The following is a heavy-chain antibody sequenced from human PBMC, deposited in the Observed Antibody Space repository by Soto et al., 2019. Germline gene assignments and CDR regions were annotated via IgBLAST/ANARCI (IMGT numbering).Heavy chain of an antibody. V-gene: IGHV1-69*01. CDR1: GGTFSSYA. D-gene: IGHD2-2*02. Sequence: QVQLVQSGAEVKKPGSSVKVSCKASGGTFSSYAISWVRQAPGQGLEWMGGIIPIFGTANYAQKFQGRVTITADESTMTAYIELSSLRSEDTAVYYCARDAGHIVVVPAAIEAWFDPWGQGTLVTVSS. J-gene: IGHJ5*02. CDR2: IIPIFGTA. CDR3: ARDAGHIVVVPAAIEAWFDP.